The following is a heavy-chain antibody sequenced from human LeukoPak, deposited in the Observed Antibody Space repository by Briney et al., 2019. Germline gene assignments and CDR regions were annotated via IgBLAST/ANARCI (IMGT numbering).Heavy chain of an antibody. CDR2: ISPNNGNT. J-gene: IGHJ3*02. CDR1: GYTFDTSS. CDR3: TRARNSNNWWGAFDI. V-gene: IGHV1-18*01. D-gene: IGHD1-1*01. Sequence: ASVNVSCKAFGYTFDTSSISWVRQAPGQRLEWMGWISPNNGNTHYAQGVQGRVTMTTDTSRSTAYMELRSLRSDDTAVYYCTRARNSNNWWGAFDIWGQGTMITVSS.